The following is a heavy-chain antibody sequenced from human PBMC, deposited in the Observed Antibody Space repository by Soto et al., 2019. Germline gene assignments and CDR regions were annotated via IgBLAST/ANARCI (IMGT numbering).Heavy chain of an antibody. Sequence: SETLSLTCAVSSGTISSSNWWTWVRQPPGKGLEWIGEINQSGSPNYNPSLRSRVTISVDKSKSQFFLKLSSVTAEDSAVYFCAKRPQDCSGGTCYRNYFDYWGQGTAVTVSS. CDR3: AKRPQDCSGGTCYRNYFDY. D-gene: IGHD2-15*01. V-gene: IGHV4-4*02. CDR1: SGTISSSNW. CDR2: INQSGSP. J-gene: IGHJ4*02.